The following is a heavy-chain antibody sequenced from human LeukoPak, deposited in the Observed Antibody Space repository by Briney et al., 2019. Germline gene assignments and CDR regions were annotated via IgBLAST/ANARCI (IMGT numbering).Heavy chain of an antibody. J-gene: IGHJ4*01. CDR2: MYHTGNT. D-gene: IGHD5-18*01. CDR1: GASIRTYY. Sequence: KTSETLSLTCTVSGASIRTYYWSWIRLSPEKGLEWIGNMYHTGNTNYNPALKSRVAISVDTSKNQFSLKLNSVTAADTAVYYCARQQIYVDSALIDYFDLWGHGTLVTVSS. CDR3: ARQQIYVDSALIDYFDL. V-gene: IGHV4-59*01.